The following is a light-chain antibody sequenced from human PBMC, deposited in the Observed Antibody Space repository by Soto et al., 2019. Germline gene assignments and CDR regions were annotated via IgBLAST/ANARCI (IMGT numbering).Light chain of an antibody. V-gene: IGLV2-14*01. CDR1: SSDVGGYGY. J-gene: IGLJ1*01. Sequence: QSALTQPASVSGSPGQSITISCTGTSSDVGGYGYVSWYQQHPGKAPKLMIYEVSNRPSGVSNRFSGSKSGNTASLTISGLQTEDEAHYYCISYTDRQSYLFGTGTKVTVL. CDR3: ISYTDRQSYL. CDR2: EVS.